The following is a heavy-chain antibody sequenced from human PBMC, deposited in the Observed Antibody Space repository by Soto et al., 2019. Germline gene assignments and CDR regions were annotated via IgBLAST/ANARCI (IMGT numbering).Heavy chain of an antibody. V-gene: IGHV3-64D*06. CDR2: ISGNGDIT. D-gene: IGHD4-17*01. J-gene: IGHJ4*02. CDR1: GFTFSSYA. Sequence: EVQLVESGGGLVQPGGSLRLSCLASGFTFSSYAMHWVRQTPGKGLEYVAAISGNGDITHYADSVKGRFTISRDNSKDTLYLQMSSLRAEDTAIYYCAKDGTSVTVTYDSWGPGSLVTVSS. CDR3: AKDGTSVTVTYDS.